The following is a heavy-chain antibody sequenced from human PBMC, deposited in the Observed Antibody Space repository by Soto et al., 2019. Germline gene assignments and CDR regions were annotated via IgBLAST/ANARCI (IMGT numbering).Heavy chain of an antibody. Sequence: PGGSLRLSCAASGFTFSSHAMSWVRQAPGKGLEWVSGIDGSGRNTYYADSVKGRFTISRDNSKNTLSVQMNGLRVEDTALYYCAKDGGSVCSGGTCYFQAPDYWGQGTLVTVSS. J-gene: IGHJ4*02. CDR1: GFTFSSHA. D-gene: IGHD2-15*01. CDR3: AKDGGSVCSGGTCYFQAPDY. V-gene: IGHV3-23*01. CDR2: IDGSGRNT.